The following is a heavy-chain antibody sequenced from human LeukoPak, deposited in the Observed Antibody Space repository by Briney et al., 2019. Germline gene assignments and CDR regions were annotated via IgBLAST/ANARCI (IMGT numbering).Heavy chain of an antibody. CDR1: GYSFTSYW. V-gene: IGHV5-51*01. J-gene: IGHJ6*02. Sequence: GESLKISCKGSGYSFTSYWIGWVRQMPGKGLEWMGIIYPGDSDTRYSPSFQGQVTISADKSISTAYLQWSSLKASDTAMYYCARTLDTADNLGYYYYGMDVWGQGTTVTVSS. CDR3: ARTLDTADNLGYYYYGMDV. CDR2: IYPGDSDT. D-gene: IGHD5-18*01.